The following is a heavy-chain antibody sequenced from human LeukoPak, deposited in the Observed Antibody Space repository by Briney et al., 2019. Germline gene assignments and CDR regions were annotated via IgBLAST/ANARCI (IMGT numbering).Heavy chain of an antibody. Sequence: SETLSLTCAVYGGSFSGYYWSWIRQPPGKGLEWIGEINHSGSTNYNPSLNSRVTISVDTSQNQFSLKLSSVTAADTAVYYCARGGYGYFDWLSPFDYWGQGTLVTVSS. V-gene: IGHV4-34*01. D-gene: IGHD3-9*01. CDR2: INHSGST. CDR1: GGSFSGYY. J-gene: IGHJ4*02. CDR3: ARGGYGYFDWLSPFDY.